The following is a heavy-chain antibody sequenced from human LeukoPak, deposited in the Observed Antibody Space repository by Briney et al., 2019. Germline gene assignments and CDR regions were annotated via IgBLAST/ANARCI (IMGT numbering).Heavy chain of an antibody. D-gene: IGHD3-3*01. CDR1: GGSFSGYY. CDR3: ARQVNYDFWSGYYQDYYGMDV. CDR2: INHSGST. J-gene: IGHJ6*02. V-gene: IGHV4-34*01. Sequence: PSETLSLTCDVYGGSFSGYYWSWIRQPPGKGLEWIGEINHSGSTNYNPSLKSRVTISVDTSKNQFSLKLSSVTAADTAVYYCARQVNYDFWSGYYQDYYGMDVWGQGTTVTVSS.